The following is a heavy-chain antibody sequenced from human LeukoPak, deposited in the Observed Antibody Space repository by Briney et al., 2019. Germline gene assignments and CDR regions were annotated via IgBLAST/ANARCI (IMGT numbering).Heavy chain of an antibody. CDR1: GYTFSNYG. CDR2: ISPYNGNT. J-gene: IGHJ4*02. V-gene: IGHV1-18*01. Sequence: GASVKVSCKTSGYTFSNYGISWVRQAPGQGLEWMGWISPYNGNTINAQKVQGRVTVTTDTTTSTAYMGLRSLRSDDTAVYYCTRTVLDCKNGVCYDYWGQGTLVTVSS. D-gene: IGHD2-8*01. CDR3: TRTVLDCKNGVCYDY.